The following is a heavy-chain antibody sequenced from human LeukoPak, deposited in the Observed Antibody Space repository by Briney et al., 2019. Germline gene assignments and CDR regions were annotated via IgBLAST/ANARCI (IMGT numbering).Heavy chain of an antibody. J-gene: IGHJ4*02. CDR3: AKDIGGGLLEY. CDR1: GFNFGTNS. D-gene: IGHD2-15*01. CDR2: FNGDGYT. Sequence: GGSLRLSCVASGFNFGTNSMHWARQVPGKGLEWVSLFNGDGYTYYAASVNGRFTASRDNSKNSLYLQMSSLRPQDTALYYCAKDIGGGLLEYWGQGTLVTVSS. V-gene: IGHV3-43*02.